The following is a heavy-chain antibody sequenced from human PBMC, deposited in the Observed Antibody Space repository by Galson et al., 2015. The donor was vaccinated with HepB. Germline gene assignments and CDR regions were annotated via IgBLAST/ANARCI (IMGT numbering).Heavy chain of an antibody. D-gene: IGHD6-13*01. J-gene: IGHJ5*02. V-gene: IGHV3-23*01. CDR1: GFTFSSYA. CDR2: ISGSGGST. CDR3: GWHPIAAADVP. Sequence: SLRLSCAASGFTFSSYAMSWVRQAPGKGLEWVSAISGSGGSTYYADSVKGRFTISRDNSKNTLYLQMNSLRAEDTAVYYCGWHPIAAADVPWGQGTLVTVSS.